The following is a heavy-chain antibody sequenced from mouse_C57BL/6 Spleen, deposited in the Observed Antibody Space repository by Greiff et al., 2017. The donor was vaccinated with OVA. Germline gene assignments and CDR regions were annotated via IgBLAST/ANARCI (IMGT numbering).Heavy chain of an antibody. Sequence: VQLQQSGPELVKPGASVKISCKASGYAFSSSWMNWVKQRPGKGLEWIGRIYPGDGDTNYNGKFKGKATLTADKSSSTAYMQLSSLTSEDSAVYFCARYYGSRTDYYAMDYWGQGTSVTVSS. CDR2: IYPGDGDT. V-gene: IGHV1-82*01. D-gene: IGHD1-1*01. J-gene: IGHJ4*01. CDR3: ARYYGSRTDYYAMDY. CDR1: GYAFSSSW.